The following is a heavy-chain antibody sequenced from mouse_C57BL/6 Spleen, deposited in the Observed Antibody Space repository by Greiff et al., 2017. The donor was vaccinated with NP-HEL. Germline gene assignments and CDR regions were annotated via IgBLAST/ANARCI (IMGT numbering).Heavy chain of an antibody. CDR1: GYTFTSYW. D-gene: IGHD1-1*01. V-gene: IGHV1-64*01. Sequence: QVQLQQPGAELVKPGASVKLSCKASGYTFTSYWMHWVKQRPGQGLEWIGMIHPNSGSTNYNEKFKSKATLTVDKSSSTAYMQLSSVTSEDSAVYYCARGYGSSALFDYWGQGTTLTVSS. CDR3: ARGYGSSALFDY. J-gene: IGHJ2*01. CDR2: IHPNSGST.